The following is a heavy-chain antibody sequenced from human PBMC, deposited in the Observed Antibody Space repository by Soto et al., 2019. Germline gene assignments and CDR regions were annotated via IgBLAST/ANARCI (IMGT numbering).Heavy chain of an antibody. CDR2: VNPSGGHT. CDR3: VRGGHVVVVTAALDY. Sequence: ASVKVSCKASGDSCTDDYIHWVRQAPGQGLERMGTVNPSGGHTTYAQHFLGRVTMTRDTSTSTLYMELTSLTSDDTAMFYCVRGGHVVVVTAALDYWGQGTLVTVSS. CDR1: GDSCTDDY. V-gene: IGHV1-46*01. J-gene: IGHJ4*02. D-gene: IGHD2-21*02.